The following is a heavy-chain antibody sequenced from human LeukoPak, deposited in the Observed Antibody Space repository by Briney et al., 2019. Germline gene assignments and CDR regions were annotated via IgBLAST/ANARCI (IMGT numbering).Heavy chain of an antibody. CDR1: GFTVSSYW. J-gene: IGHJ4*02. V-gene: IGHV3-48*01. CDR2: ISGNSYNI. D-gene: IGHD3-22*01. CDR3: ARGTYYYGSAFYC. Sequence: GGSLRLSCAASGFTVSSYWMSWVSQAPGKGLEWVSYISGNSYNIYYAHSVKGRFTISRDNAKNSLSLQMNTLRAQDTAVYYCARGTYYYGSAFYCWREGNLVSVSS.